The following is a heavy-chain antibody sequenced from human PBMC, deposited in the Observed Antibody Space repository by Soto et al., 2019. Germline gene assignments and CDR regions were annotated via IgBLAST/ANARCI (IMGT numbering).Heavy chain of an antibody. V-gene: IGHV1-2*02. Sequence: ASVKVSCKASGYTFTAYYMHWVRQAPGQGLEWMGWINPNSGVTNYAQKFQGRVTMTRDTSISTVYMDLSSLISDDTAVYFCARGGLVVANWFDPWGQGTLVTVSS. CDR3: ARGGLVVANWFDP. CDR1: GYTFTAYY. CDR2: INPNSGVT. J-gene: IGHJ5*02. D-gene: IGHD2-15*01.